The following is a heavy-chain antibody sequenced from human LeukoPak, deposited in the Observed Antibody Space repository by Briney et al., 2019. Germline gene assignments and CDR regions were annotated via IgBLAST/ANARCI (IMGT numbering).Heavy chain of an antibody. CDR3: RTGDPRFDY. CDR1: GFSFSTYR. CDR2: ISSGSSAI. D-gene: IGHD7-27*01. J-gene: IGHJ4*02. Sequence: PGGSLRLSCAASGFSFSTYRMNWVRQAPGKGLQWVSYISSGSSAIYYTDSVKGRFTITRDDAKNSVYLQMNSLRTEDTAVYYCRTGDPRFDYWGQGILVTVSS. V-gene: IGHV3-48*01.